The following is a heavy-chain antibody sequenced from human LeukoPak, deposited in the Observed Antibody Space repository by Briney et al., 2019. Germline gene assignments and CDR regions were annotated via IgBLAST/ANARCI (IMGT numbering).Heavy chain of an antibody. CDR1: GFTFSSYS. D-gene: IGHD3-10*01. CDR2: ISSSSSYI. V-gene: IGHV3-21*01. CDR3: AIGGDAYGSGKSNWFDP. J-gene: IGHJ5*02. Sequence: GGSLRLSCAASGFTFSSYSMNWVRQAPGKGLEWVSSISSSSSYIYYTDSVKGRFTISRDNAKNSLYLQMNSLRAEDTAVYHCAIGGDAYGSGKSNWFDPWGQGTLVTVSS.